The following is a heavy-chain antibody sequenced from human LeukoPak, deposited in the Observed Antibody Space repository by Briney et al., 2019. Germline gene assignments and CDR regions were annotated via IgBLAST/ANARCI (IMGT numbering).Heavy chain of an antibody. D-gene: IGHD1-26*01. J-gene: IGHJ4*02. CDR2: ISSDGSSA. CDR3: ARQDSGSYLGGY. Sequence: GGSLRLSCATSGFTFSNYWMHWVRQSPGKGLMWVSYISSDGSSASYADSVKGRFTISRDNAKNTLYLQMNGLRVEDTAVYYCARQDSGSYLGGYWGQGTLVTVSP. CDR1: GFTFSNYW. V-gene: IGHV3-74*01.